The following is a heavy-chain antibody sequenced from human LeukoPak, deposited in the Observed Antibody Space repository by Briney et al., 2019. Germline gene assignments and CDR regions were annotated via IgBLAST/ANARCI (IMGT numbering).Heavy chain of an antibody. CDR2: IYTSGST. J-gene: IGHJ6*02. D-gene: IGHD3-3*01. V-gene: IGHV4-61*02. CDR1: GGSIGSGSYY. Sequence: SETLSLTCTVSGGSIGSGSYYWSWIRQPAGKGLEWIGRIYTSGSTNYNPSLKSRFTISVDTSKTQFSLKLSSVTAADTAVYYCARSLSRYDFWSGYRTGMDVWGQGTTVTVSS. CDR3: ARSLSRYDFWSGYRTGMDV.